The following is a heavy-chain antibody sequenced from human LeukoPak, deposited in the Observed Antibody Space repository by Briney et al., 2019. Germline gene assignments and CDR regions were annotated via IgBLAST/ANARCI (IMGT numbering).Heavy chain of an antibody. CDR1: GFTFSSYA. V-gene: IGHV3-23*01. D-gene: IGHD2-15*01. Sequence: PGGSLRLSCAASGFTFSSYAMSWVRQAPGKGLEWVSAVSAGGANTYYADSVKGRFTISRDNSKNTLYLQMNSLRAEDTAVYYCAEVGVAAGYFQHWGQGTLVTVSS. CDR3: AEVGVAAGYFQH. CDR2: VSAGGANT. J-gene: IGHJ1*01.